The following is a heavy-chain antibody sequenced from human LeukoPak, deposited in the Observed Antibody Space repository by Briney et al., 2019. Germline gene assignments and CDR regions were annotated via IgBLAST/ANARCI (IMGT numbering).Heavy chain of an antibody. CDR1: GDSISTSSYY. J-gene: IGHJ4*02. V-gene: IGHV4-39*01. Sequence: SETLSLTYTVSGDSISTSSYYWGWIRQPPGKGLEWLGSIYYSGSTYYNPSLKSRVTISVDTSKNQFSLNLYSVTAADTAVFYCARSYYYDYRQIDYWGQGTLVTVSS. CDR2: IYYSGST. D-gene: IGHD3-22*01. CDR3: ARSYYYDYRQIDY.